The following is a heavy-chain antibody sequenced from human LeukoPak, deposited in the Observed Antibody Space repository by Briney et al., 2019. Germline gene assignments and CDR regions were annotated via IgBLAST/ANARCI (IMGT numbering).Heavy chain of an antibody. J-gene: IGHJ4*02. Sequence: PSETLSLTRTVSGGSISSSSYYWGWIRQPPGKGLEWIGSIYYSGSTYYNPSLKSRVTISVDTSKNQFSLKLSSVTAADTAVYYCARDGAVAARGGNFDYWGQGTLVTVSS. D-gene: IGHD6-19*01. CDR1: GGSISSSSYY. CDR3: ARDGAVAARGGNFDY. CDR2: IYYSGST. V-gene: IGHV4-39*07.